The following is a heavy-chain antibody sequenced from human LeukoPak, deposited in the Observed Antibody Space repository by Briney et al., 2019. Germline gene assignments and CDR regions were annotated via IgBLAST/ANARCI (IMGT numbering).Heavy chain of an antibody. CDR3: ARLITGTTTAFDI. CDR2: VYTSGST. V-gene: IGHV4-4*07. Sequence: KPSETLSLTCSASGGSISGYYWTWIRQPAGKGLEWIGRVYTSGSTHYNPSLKTRLTMSVDTSKNQFSLKLSSVTAADTAVYYCARLITGTTTAFDIWGQGTMVTVSS. J-gene: IGHJ3*02. CDR1: GGSISGYY. D-gene: IGHD1-7*01.